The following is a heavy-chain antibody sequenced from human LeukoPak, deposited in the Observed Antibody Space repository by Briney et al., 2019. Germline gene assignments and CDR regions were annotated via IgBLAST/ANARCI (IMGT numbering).Heavy chain of an antibody. Sequence: PSETLSLTCTVSGDSISSSSYYWGWIRQPPGKRLEWIGSIYYSGSTYYNPSLKSRVTISVDTSKNQFSLKLSSVTAADTAVYYCASSYGSGSYYPDYWGQGTLVTVSS. CDR2: IYYSGST. CDR3: ASSYGSGSYYPDY. CDR1: GDSISSSSYY. D-gene: IGHD3-10*01. V-gene: IGHV4-39*01. J-gene: IGHJ4*02.